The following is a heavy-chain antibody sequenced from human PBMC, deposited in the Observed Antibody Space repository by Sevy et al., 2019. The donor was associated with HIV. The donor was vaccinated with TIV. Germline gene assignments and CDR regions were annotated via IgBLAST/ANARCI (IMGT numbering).Heavy chain of an antibody. J-gene: IGHJ6*02. D-gene: IGHD2-15*01. CDR2: IYPGDSDT. CDR1: GYSFTNYW. Sequence: GESLKFSCKGSGYSFTNYWIGWVRQMPGKGLELMGIIYPGDSDTRYSPSFQGQVTISADKSISTAYLQWRSLRASDTAMYYCARFGSYRLAYYGMDVWGQGTTVTVSS. CDR3: ARFGSYRLAYYGMDV. V-gene: IGHV5-51*01.